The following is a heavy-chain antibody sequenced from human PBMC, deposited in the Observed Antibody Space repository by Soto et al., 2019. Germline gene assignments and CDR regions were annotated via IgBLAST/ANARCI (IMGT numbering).Heavy chain of an antibody. CDR1: GFTFDSYW. V-gene: IGHV3-7*01. Sequence: EVQLVDSGGGLVQPGGSLRLSCAASGFTFDSYWMTWVRQPPGEGLEWVANISPDGSEIHYVDSVKGRFTISRDNAKNSLYLQMNCLRAEDTAVYSCARDLSPYNSVWYDDFDIWGQGTKVSVSS. CDR3: ARDLSPYNSVWYDDFDI. CDR2: ISPDGSEI. J-gene: IGHJ3*02. D-gene: IGHD6-19*01.